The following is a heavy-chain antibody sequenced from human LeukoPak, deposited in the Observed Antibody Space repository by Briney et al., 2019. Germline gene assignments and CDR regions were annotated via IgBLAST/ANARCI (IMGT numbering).Heavy chain of an antibody. D-gene: IGHD6-13*01. CDR3: AKDYSSSWYGGYYFDY. CDR1: GFTFSSYA. CDR2: ISGSGGST. J-gene: IGHJ4*02. V-gene: IGHV3-23*01. Sequence: GGSLRLSCAASGFTFSSYAMSWVRQAPGKGLEWVSAISGSGGSTYYADSVKGRFTISRDNSKNTLYLQMNSLRAEDTAVYYCAKDYSSSWYGGYYFDYWGQGTLVTVSS.